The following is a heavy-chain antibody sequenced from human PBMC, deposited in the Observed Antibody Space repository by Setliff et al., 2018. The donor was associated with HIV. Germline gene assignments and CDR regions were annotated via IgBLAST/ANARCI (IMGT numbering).Heavy chain of an antibody. CDR1: GDTFNNYG. V-gene: IGHV1-69*05. CDR3: ARTSGDAYNYEGAFDV. J-gene: IGHJ3*01. CDR2: IIPIFKSA. D-gene: IGHD5-12*01. Sequence: SVKVSCKVSGDTFNNYGLNWVRQAPGQGLEWMGGIIPIFKSADYAQKFQCRVTITTDESTSTAYMDLSSLKSEDTAIYYCARTSGDAYNYEGAFDVWGQGTLVTVSS.